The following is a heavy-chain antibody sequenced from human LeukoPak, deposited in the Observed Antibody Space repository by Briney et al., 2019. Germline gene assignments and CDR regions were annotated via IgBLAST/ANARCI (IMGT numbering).Heavy chain of an antibody. CDR2: IWYDGSNK. CDR1: GFTFSSYS. V-gene: IGHV3-33*08. CDR3: ARDELSILTGYPDY. Sequence: GGSLRLSCAASGFTFSSYSLNWVRQAPGKGLEWVAVIWYDGSNKYYADSVKGRFTTSRDNSKNTLYLQMNSLRAEDKAVYYCARDELSILTGYPDYWGQGTLVTVSS. J-gene: IGHJ4*02. D-gene: IGHD3-9*01.